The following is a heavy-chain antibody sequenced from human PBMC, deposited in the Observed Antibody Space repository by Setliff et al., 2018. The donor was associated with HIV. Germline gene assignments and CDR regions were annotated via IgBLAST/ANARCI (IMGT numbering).Heavy chain of an antibody. J-gene: IGHJ4*02. CDR3: VRGIESGAWIIDY. V-gene: IGHV1-3*01. D-gene: IGHD2-21*02. Sequence: ASVKVSCKASGYTFASHSMHWVRQAPGQRFEWRGWVNAGNGTTEYSQKFQDRVIIWRDTSANIAYMDLTSLRSEDTAVYFCVRGIESGAWIIDYWGQGTLVTVCS. CDR1: GYTFASHS. CDR2: VNAGNGTT.